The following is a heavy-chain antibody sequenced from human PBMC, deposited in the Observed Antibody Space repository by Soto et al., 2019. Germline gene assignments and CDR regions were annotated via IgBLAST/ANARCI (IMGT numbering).Heavy chain of an antibody. CDR1: EFTVSKNY. CDR3: MNRPRA. Sequence: EVQLVESGGGLVQPGGSLRLSCAASEFTVSKNYMSWVRRAPGKGLEWVSLIYSGGATHYADSVRGRFTISRDNSKNTLYLQMNSLRGEDTAIYYCMNRPRAWGQGTLVTVSS. CDR2: IYSGGAT. J-gene: IGHJ5*02. V-gene: IGHV3-66*01. D-gene: IGHD6-6*01.